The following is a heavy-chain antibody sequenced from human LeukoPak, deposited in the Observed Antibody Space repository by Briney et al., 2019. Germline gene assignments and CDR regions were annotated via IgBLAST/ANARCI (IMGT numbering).Heavy chain of an antibody. CDR3: ARDGYSYGNFDY. Sequence: ASVKVSCKASGGTFSSYAISWVRQAPGQGLEWMGGIIPIFGTANYAQKFQGRVTITADKSTSTAYMELSSLRSEDTSVYYGARDGYSYGNFDYWGQGTLVTVSS. J-gene: IGHJ4*02. V-gene: IGHV1-69*06. CDR2: IIPIFGTA. D-gene: IGHD5-18*01. CDR1: GGTFSSYA.